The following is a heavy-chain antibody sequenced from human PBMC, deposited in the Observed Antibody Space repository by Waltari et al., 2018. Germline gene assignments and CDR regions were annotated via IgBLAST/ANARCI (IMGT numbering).Heavy chain of an antibody. Sequence: VQLVQSESAVKKPGASVKVSCKTSGFTLPSYGFTWVRKAPGQGLVWIGWISGNTGDTNYAQEFRDRVTMTTDTSTNTVYMELRTLRSDDTAVYFCTRGEIRVEPNDGFDIWGQGTVVAVSS. CDR2: ISGNTGDT. CDR1: GFTLPSYG. V-gene: IGHV1-18*01. D-gene: IGHD1-26*01. J-gene: IGHJ3*02. CDR3: TRGEIRVEPNDGFDI.